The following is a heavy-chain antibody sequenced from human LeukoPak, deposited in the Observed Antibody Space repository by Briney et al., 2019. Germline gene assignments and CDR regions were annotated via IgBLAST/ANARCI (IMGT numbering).Heavy chain of an antibody. CDR3: ASRPGKGYFQH. J-gene: IGHJ1*01. Sequence: PGGSLRLSCAASGFTFADYAMSWVRQAPGKGLEWVSAISGSGRGIYYADSVKGRFTISRDNSKNTLYLQMNSLRAEDTAVYYCASRPGKGYFQHWGQGTLVTVSS. V-gene: IGHV3-23*01. CDR1: GFTFADYA. CDR2: ISGSGRGI. D-gene: IGHD4-23*01.